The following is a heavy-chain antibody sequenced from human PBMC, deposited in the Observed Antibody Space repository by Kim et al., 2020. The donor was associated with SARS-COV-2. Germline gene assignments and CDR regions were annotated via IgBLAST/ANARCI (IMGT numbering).Heavy chain of an antibody. Sequence: GGSLRLSCAASGFTFSSYAMHWVRQAPGKGLEWVAVISYDGSNKYYADSVKGRFTISRDNSKNTLYLQMNSLRAEDTAVYYCARDNGVVVITIPYFDYWG. CDR2: ISYDGSNK. CDR1: GFTFSSYA. V-gene: IGHV3-30*04. J-gene: IGHJ4*01. D-gene: IGHD2-21*01. CDR3: ARDNGVVVITIPYFDY.